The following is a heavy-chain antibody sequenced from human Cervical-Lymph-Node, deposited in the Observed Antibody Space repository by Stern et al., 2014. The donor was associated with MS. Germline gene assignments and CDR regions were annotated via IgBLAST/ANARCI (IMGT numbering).Heavy chain of an antibody. J-gene: IGHJ6*02. V-gene: IGHV1-18*04. CDR2: ISAYNGNT. CDR1: GYTLTNYG. Sequence: QVQLGQSGAEVKKPGATVKVSCKASGYTLTNYGINWVRQAPGQGLEWMGWISAYNGNTNYAQKFQGRVTLTTDTSTNTAYMDLRSLRSDDTAIYYCAGYYYHGMDVWGQGTTVTVSS. CDR3: AGYYYHGMDV.